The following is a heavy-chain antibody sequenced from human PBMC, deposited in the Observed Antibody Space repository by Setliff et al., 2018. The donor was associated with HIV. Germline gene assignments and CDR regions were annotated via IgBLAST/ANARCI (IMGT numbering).Heavy chain of an antibody. Sequence: SETLSLTCTVSGGSISSGGYYWSWIRQHPGKGLEWIGYIYYSGSTYYNPSLKSRVTISVDTSKNQFSLKLSSVTAADTAVYFCARLENWNWNQLGSGAYLDFWGQGTLVTVSS. CDR1: GGSISSGGYY. J-gene: IGHJ4*02. CDR2: IYYSGST. D-gene: IGHD1-1*01. CDR3: ARLENWNWNQLGSGAYLDF. V-gene: IGHV4-31*03.